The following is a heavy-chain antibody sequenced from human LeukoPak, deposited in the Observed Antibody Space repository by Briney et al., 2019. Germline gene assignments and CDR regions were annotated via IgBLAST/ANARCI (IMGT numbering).Heavy chain of an antibody. CDR3: ARDLGGEGSGWP. Sequence: GGSLRLSCTVSGFTVSSNSMSWVRQAPGKGLEWVSFIYSGGSTYYADSVKGRFTISRDNAKNSLYLQMNSLRAEDTAVYYCARDLGGEGSGWPWGQGTLVTVSS. J-gene: IGHJ5*02. CDR1: GFTVSSNS. CDR2: IYSGGST. D-gene: IGHD6-19*01. V-gene: IGHV3-53*01.